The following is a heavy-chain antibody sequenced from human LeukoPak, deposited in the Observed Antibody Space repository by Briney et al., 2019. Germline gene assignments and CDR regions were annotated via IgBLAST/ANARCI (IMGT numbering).Heavy chain of an antibody. Sequence: ASVKVSCKASGYTFTGYYMHWVRQAPGQGLERMGWINPNSGGTNYAQNFQGRVTMTRDTSISTAYMELSRLRSDDTAVYYCAREDTAMVSFDYWGQGTLVTVSS. CDR3: AREDTAMVSFDY. J-gene: IGHJ4*02. V-gene: IGHV1-2*02. CDR1: GYTFTGYY. CDR2: INPNSGGT. D-gene: IGHD5-18*01.